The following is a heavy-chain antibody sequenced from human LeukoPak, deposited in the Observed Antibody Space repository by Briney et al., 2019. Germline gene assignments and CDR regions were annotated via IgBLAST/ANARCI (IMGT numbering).Heavy chain of an antibody. V-gene: IGHV1-18*01. J-gene: IGHJ4*02. Sequence: ASVKVSCKASGYTFTSYGISWVRQAPGQELEWLGWISVYSGNTNYAQTLKGRVAVTTYTSTITAYMDLRRLTSDYTAVYYCARIEDSGSYMSWGQGTLVTVSS. CDR3: ARIEDSGSYMS. D-gene: IGHD1-26*01. CDR1: GYTFTSYG. CDR2: ISVYSGNT.